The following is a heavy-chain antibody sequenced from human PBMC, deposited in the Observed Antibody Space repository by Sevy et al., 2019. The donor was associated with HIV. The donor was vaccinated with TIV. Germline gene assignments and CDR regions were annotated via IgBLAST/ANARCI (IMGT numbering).Heavy chain of an antibody. CDR1: GFTFSSYA. CDR3: ARSGGYYYGMDV. D-gene: IGHD3-16*01. CDR2: ISYDGSNK. V-gene: IGHV3-30*04. J-gene: IGHJ6*02. Sequence: GGSLGLSCAASGFTFSSYAMHWVRQAPGKGLEWVAVISYDGSNKYYADSVKGRFTISRDNSKNTLYLQMNSLRAEDTAVYYCARSGGYYYGMDVWGQGTTVTVSS.